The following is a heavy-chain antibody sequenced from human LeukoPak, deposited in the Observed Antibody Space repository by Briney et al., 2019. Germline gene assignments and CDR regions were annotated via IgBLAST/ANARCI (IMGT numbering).Heavy chain of an antibody. J-gene: IGHJ6*03. D-gene: IGHD3-22*01. CDR3: ARGRQEISMILVVMTGVSYYLDV. V-gene: IGHV4-34*01. CDR1: GGSFSGYY. Sequence: TSETLSLTCAVYGGSFSGYYWTWIRQSPGKGLEWIGEINPSGSTYYNPSLKSRLTISGDTSKSQFSLRLTSVTAADTAVYYCARGRQEISMILVVMTGVSYYLDVWGKGTTVTVS. CDR2: INPSGST.